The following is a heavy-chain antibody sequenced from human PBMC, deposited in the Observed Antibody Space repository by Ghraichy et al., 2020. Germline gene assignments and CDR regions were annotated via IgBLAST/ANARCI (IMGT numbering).Heavy chain of an antibody. Sequence: SCVGSGFTFSDSAMSWFRQAPGKGLEWVSAISGSGVNVHYVDSVKGRFTISRDNSKNVVHLQMNRLRTEDTAVYYCAQDPWFYFDSSGSGFAHWGQGTQITVSS. V-gene: IGHV3-23*01. D-gene: IGHD3-22*01. J-gene: IGHJ4*02. CDR1: GFTFSDSA. CDR3: AQDPWFYFDSSGSGFAH. CDR2: ISGSGVNV.